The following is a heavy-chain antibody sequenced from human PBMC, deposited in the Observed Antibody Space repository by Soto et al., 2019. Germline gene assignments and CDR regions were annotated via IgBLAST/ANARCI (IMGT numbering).Heavy chain of an antibody. CDR2: ITGSSNYI. Sequence: GSLRLACAASGFSFSTYSMNWVRQAPGKGLEWVSSITGSSNYIYYADSMKGRFTISRDNAKNSLFLQMNSLRAEDTAVYYCARGSLGQQSDYWGQGTPVTVSS. V-gene: IGHV3-21*01. J-gene: IGHJ4*02. CDR1: GFSFSTYS. CDR3: ARGSLGQQSDY. D-gene: IGHD6-13*01.